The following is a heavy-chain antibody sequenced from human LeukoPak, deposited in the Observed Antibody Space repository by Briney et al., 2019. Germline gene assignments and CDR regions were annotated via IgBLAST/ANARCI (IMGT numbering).Heavy chain of an antibody. D-gene: IGHD3-10*01. CDR3: ARGRGGRFGESEGDY. CDR2: ISAYNGNT. CDR1: GYTFTSYG. V-gene: IGHV1-18*01. J-gene: IGHJ4*02. Sequence: ASVKVSFKASGYTFTSYGISWVRQAPGQGLEWMGWISAYNGNTNYAQKLQGRVTMTTDTSTSTAYMELRSLRSDDTAVYYCARGRGGRFGESEGDYWGQGTLVTVSS.